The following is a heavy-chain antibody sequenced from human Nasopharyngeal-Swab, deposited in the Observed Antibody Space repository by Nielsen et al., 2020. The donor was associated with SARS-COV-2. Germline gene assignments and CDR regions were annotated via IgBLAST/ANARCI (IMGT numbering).Heavy chain of an antibody. Sequence: GESLKISCAASGFTFSSYSMSWVRQAPGKGLEWVSVIYSGGSTYYADSVKGRFTISRDNSKNTLYLQMNSLRAEDTAVYYCARDQAADDYWGQGTLVTVSS. D-gene: IGHD6-13*01. CDR2: IYSGGST. CDR1: GFTFSSYS. CDR3: ARDQAADDY. V-gene: IGHV3-53*01. J-gene: IGHJ4*02.